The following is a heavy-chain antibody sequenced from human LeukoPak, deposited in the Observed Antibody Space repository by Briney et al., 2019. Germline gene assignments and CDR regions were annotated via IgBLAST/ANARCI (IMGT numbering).Heavy chain of an antibody. CDR3: ARRRYSGSSQLFDY. J-gene: IGHJ4*02. CDR2: IKQDGSEK. V-gene: IGHV3-7*01. Sequence: GGSLRLSCAASGFTFSSYWMSWVRQASGKGLEWVANIKQDGSEKYYVDSVKGRFTISRDNAKNSLYLQMNSLRAEDTAVYYCARRRYSGSSQLFDYWGQGTLVTVSS. CDR1: GFTFSSYW. D-gene: IGHD1-26*01.